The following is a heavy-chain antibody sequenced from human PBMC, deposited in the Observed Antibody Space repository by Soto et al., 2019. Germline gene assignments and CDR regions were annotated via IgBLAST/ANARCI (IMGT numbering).Heavy chain of an antibody. CDR3: EHSLGWLARGNWFDP. CDR1: GFSLSTSGVG. V-gene: IGHV2-5*01. Sequence: SGPTLVNPTQTLTLTRTFSGFSLSTSGVGVGWIRQPPGKALEWLALIYWNDDKRYSPSLKSRLTITKDTSKNQVVLTMTNMDPVETATYYCEHSLGWLARGNWFDPWGQGTLVTVSS. D-gene: IGHD6-19*01. CDR2: IYWNDDK. J-gene: IGHJ5*02.